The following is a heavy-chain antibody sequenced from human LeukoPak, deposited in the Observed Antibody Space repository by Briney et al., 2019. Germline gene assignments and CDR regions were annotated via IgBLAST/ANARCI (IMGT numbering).Heavy chain of an antibody. J-gene: IGHJ4*02. CDR2: INHSGST. CDR1: GGSFSGYY. CDR3: ARVSSRNDSGSYGQDRVIDY. D-gene: IGHD1-26*01. Sequence: SETLSLTCAVYGGSFSGYYWSWIRQPPGKGLEWIGEINHSGSTNYNPSLKSRVTISVDTSKNQFSLKLSSVTAADTAVYYCARVSSRNDSGSYGQDRVIDYWGQGTLVTVSS. V-gene: IGHV4-34*01.